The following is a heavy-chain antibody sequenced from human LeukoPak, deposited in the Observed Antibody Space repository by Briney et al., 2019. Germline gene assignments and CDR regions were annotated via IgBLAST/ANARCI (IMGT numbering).Heavy chain of an antibody. CDR1: GFTFSGYA. CDR2: ISGSGGST. V-gene: IGHV3-23*01. Sequence: SGGFLRLSCAASGFTFSGYAMSWVRQAPGKGLEWVSAISGSGGSTYYADSVKGRFAISRDNSKNTLYLQMNSLRAEDTAVYYCAKDNFFGGSSDYFDYWGQGTLVTVSS. J-gene: IGHJ4*02. CDR3: AKDNFFGGSSDYFDY. D-gene: IGHD6-6*01.